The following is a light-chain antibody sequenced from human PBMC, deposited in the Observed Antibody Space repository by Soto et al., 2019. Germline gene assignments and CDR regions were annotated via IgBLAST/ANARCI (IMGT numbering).Light chain of an antibody. Sequence: QSVLTQPSSVSGTPGQGVTISCSGSISNIGNNYVYWFQQLPGTAPKVLSNRNDQRPSGVPDRFSGSKSGTSASLAISGLLSEDEADYYCAAWDDTVRSYVFGTGTTLTVL. CDR1: ISNIGNNY. CDR2: RND. V-gene: IGLV1-47*01. CDR3: AAWDDTVRSYV. J-gene: IGLJ1*01.